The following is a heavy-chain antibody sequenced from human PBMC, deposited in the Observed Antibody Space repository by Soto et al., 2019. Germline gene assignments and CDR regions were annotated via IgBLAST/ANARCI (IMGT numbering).Heavy chain of an antibody. Sequence: TLSLTGTVSGDSISGAAYYWSWILQLPGKGLEWIGYIYYNGNPYYNPSLQSRVTMSLDTSKNHFSLKLSSVTAADTAVYYCARETGYYGGYNWFDPWGQGTLVTVSS. J-gene: IGHJ5*02. CDR3: ARETGYYGGYNWFDP. V-gene: IGHV4-31*03. D-gene: IGHD3-3*01. CDR2: IYYNGNP. CDR1: GDSISGAAYY.